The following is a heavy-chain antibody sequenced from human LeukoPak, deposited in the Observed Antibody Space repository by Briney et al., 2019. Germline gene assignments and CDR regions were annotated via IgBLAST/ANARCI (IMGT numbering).Heavy chain of an antibody. J-gene: IGHJ4*02. D-gene: IGHD3-16*01. V-gene: IGHV3-74*01. Sequence: GESLRLSCAASGFTFTDYWMHWVRQAPGKGLVWVSIINTDTRGTYYADSVKGRFTISRDNAKNTLYLQMNSLGAEDTAVYYCARAGAYHFDNWGQGTLVTVSS. CDR3: ARAGAYHFDN. CDR2: INTDTRGT. CDR1: GFTFTDYW.